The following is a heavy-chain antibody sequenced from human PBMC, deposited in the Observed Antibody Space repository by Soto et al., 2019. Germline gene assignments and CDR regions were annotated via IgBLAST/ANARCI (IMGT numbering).Heavy chain of an antibody. CDR3: ARGDEVRPTTSFDY. CDR1: GISFSSSR. Sequence: PGGSLRLSCVASGISFSSSRMNWVRQAPGKGLEWLSCISDRSSYIYYADSVKGRFTISRDNTKNSLYLQMNSLRGEDTAVYYCARGDEVRPTTSFDYWGQGALVTVYS. V-gene: IGHV3-21*01. CDR2: ISDRSSYI. D-gene: IGHD1-26*01. J-gene: IGHJ4*02.